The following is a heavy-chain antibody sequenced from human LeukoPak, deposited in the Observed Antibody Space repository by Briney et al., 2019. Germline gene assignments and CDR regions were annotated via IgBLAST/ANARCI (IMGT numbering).Heavy chain of an antibody. D-gene: IGHD3-3*01. CDR3: ARALPDYDFWSGYSNWFDP. V-gene: IGHV1-69*01. CDR1: GGTFSSYA. CDR2: IIPIFGTA. Sequence: ASVKVSCKASGGTFSSYAISWVRQAPGQGLEWMGGIIPIFGTANYAQKFQGRVTITADESTSTAYMELSSLRSEDTAVYYCARALPDYDFWSGYSNWFDPWGQGTLVTVSS. J-gene: IGHJ5*02.